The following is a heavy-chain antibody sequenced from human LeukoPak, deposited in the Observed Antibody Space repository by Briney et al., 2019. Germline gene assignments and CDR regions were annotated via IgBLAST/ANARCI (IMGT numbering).Heavy chain of an antibody. CDR3: ARREGHDSSGYPFDY. J-gene: IGHJ4*02. V-gene: IGHV5-51*01. D-gene: IGHD3-22*01. Sequence: GESLKISCRGSGYSFTTYWIGWVRQMPGKGLEWMGIIYPGDSDTRYSPSFQGQVTISADKSISTAYLQWSSLKASDTAMYYCARREGHDSSGYPFDYWGQGTLATVSS. CDR1: GYSFTTYW. CDR2: IYPGDSDT.